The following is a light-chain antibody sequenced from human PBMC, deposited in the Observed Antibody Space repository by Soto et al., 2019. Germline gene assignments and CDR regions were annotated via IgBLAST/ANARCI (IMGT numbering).Light chain of an antibody. Sequence: QSALTQPASVSGSPGQSITLSCAGTTNDIGSYNYVSWFQQHPGEAPKLIIFEATHRPSGISTRFSGSKSGNTASLTISDLQAEDEALYYCSSYKFSTTLRVFGGGTKLTVL. CDR3: SSYKFSTTLRV. V-gene: IGLV2-14*01. J-gene: IGLJ3*02. CDR2: EAT. CDR1: TNDIGSYNY.